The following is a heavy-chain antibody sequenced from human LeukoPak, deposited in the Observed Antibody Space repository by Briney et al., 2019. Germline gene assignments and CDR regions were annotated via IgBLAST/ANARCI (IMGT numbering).Heavy chain of an antibody. V-gene: IGHV3-74*01. CDR2: INSDGSST. D-gene: IGHD4-11*01. CDR3: ARGDYSNYIVGPLDY. Sequence: GGSLRLSCAASGFTFSSYAMSWVRQAPGKGLVWVSRINSDGSSTSYADSVKGRFTISRDNAKNTLYLQMNSLRAEDTAVYYCARGDYSNYIVGPLDYWGQGTLVTVSS. J-gene: IGHJ4*02. CDR1: GFTFSSYA.